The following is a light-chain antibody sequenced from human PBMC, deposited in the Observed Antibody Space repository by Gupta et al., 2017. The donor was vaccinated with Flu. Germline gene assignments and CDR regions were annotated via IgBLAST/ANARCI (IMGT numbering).Light chain of an antibody. V-gene: IGKV3-20*01. Sequence: VSTQFLGTLSLSPGERATLSCRASQSVGGSYLAWHQQKPGQPPRLLIYAASSRATGIPDRFSGSGSGTDFTLTISRLEPEDFAVYYCQQYGSSPWTFGQGTKVEIK. CDR2: AAS. CDR1: QSVGGSY. CDR3: QQYGSSPWT. J-gene: IGKJ1*01.